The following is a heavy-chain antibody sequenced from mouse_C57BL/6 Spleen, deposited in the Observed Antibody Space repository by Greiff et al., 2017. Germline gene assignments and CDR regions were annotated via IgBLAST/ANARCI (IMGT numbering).Heavy chain of an antibody. CDR2: IYPGDGDT. D-gene: IGHD1-1*01. CDR3: ARSPSTEGYFDV. J-gene: IGHJ1*03. V-gene: IGHV1-80*01. Sequence: VKLQESGAELVKPGASVKISCKASGYAFSSYWMNWVKQRPGKGLEWIGQIYPGDGDTNYNGKFKGKATLTADKSSSTAYMQLSSLTSEDSAVYVGARSPSTEGYFDVWGTGTTVTVSS. CDR1: GYAFSSYW.